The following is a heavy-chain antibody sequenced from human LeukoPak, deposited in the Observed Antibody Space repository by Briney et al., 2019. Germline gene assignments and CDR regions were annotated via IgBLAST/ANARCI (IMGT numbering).Heavy chain of an antibody. CDR3: ARRGVGEGYYGSGNYYYMDV. CDR1: GITFSNYG. J-gene: IGHJ6*03. V-gene: IGHV4-39*01. D-gene: IGHD3-10*01. CDR2: IYYSGST. Sequence: GSLRLSCAASGITFSNYGMSWIRQPPGKGLEWIGSIYYSGSTYYNPSLKSRVTISVDTSKNQFSLKLSSVTAADTAVYYCARRGVGEGYYGSGNYYYMDVWGKGTTVTISS.